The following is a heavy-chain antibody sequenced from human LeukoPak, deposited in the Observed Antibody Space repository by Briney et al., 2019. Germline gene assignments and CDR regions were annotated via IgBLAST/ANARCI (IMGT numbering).Heavy chain of an antibody. D-gene: IGHD5-18*01. CDR2: ISSSSAYI. V-gene: IGHV3-21*01. J-gene: IGHJ4*02. CDR3: ARASGDTVDTTTMGSY. CDR1: GFTFSTYS. Sequence: GGSLRLSCAASGFTFSTYSMNWFRQAPGKGLEWVSSISSSSAYIYYADSVKGRFTISRDNAKNSLYLQMNSLRAEDTAVYYCARASGDTVDTTTMGSYWGQGTLVTVSS.